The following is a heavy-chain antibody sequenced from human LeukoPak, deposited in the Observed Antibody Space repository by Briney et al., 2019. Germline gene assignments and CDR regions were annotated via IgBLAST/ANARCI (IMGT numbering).Heavy chain of an antibody. CDR2: ISPSSGAT. Sequence: ASVKVSCKASVYTFTGYYMHWVRQAPGQGLEWMGRISPSSGATDLAQKLRGRVTMTRDTSINTAYVELTRLRSDDTAVYYCARDNGDGYNDYWGQGTLITVSS. J-gene: IGHJ4*02. V-gene: IGHV1-2*06. D-gene: IGHD5-24*01. CDR3: ARDNGDGYNDY. CDR1: VYTFTGYY.